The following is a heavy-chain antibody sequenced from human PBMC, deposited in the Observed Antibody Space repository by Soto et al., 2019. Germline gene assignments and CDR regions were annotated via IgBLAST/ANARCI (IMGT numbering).Heavy chain of an antibody. CDR1: GFTFGDYA. Sequence: GGSLRLSCTASGFTFGDYAMSWFRQAPGKGLEWVGFIRSKAYGGTTEYAASVKGRFTISRDDSKSIAYLQMNSLKTEDTAVYYCTRGQGSGSPYYYYYMDVWGKGTTVTVSS. J-gene: IGHJ6*03. CDR2: IRSKAYGGTT. V-gene: IGHV3-49*03. CDR3: TRGQGSGSPYYYYYMDV. D-gene: IGHD3-10*01.